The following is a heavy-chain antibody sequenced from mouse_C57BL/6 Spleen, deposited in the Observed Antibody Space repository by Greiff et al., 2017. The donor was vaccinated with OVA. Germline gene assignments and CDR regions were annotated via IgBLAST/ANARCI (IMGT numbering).Heavy chain of an antibody. D-gene: IGHD2-2*01. CDR2: IDPEDGET. CDR1: GFNIKDYY. Sequence: EVKVVESGAELVKPGASVKLSCTASGFNIKDYYMHWVKQRTEQGLEWIGRIDPEDGETKYAPKFQGKATLTADTSSNTAYLQLSSLSSEDTAVYYCTREGSMVTTWYFDVWGTGPTVTVSS. V-gene: IGHV14-2*01. CDR3: TREGSMVTTWYFDV. J-gene: IGHJ1*03.